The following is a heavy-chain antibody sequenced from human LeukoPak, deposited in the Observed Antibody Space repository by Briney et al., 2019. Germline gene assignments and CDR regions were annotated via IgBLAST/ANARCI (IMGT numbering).Heavy chain of an antibody. D-gene: IGHD3-22*01. CDR2: ISSSGSTI. J-gene: IGHJ4*02. CDR1: GFTFSDYY. V-gene: IGHV3-11*01. Sequence: GGSLRLSCAASGFTFSDYYMSWIRQAPGKGLKWVSYISSSGSTIYYADSVKGRFTISRDNAKNSLYLQMNSLRAEDTAVYYCARVNGNYDSSGTFDYWGQGTLVTVSS. CDR3: ARVNGNYDSSGTFDY.